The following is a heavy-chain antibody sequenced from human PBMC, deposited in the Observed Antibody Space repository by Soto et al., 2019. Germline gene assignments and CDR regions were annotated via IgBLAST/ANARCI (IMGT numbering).Heavy chain of an antibody. V-gene: IGHV1-69*13. D-gene: IGHD3-10*01. J-gene: IGHJ6*02. CDR2: IIPIFGTA. Sequence: ASVKVSCKASGGTFSSYVISWVRQAPGQGLEWMGGIIPIFGTANYAQKFQGRVTITADESTSTAYMELSSLRSEDTAVYYCARPSNRLHSPSLLFYYYYGMDVWGQGTTVTVSS. CDR3: ARPSNRLHSPSLLFYYYYGMDV. CDR1: GGTFSSYV.